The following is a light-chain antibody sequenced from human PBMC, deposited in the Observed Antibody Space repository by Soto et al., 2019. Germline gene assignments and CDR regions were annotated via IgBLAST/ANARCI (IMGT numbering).Light chain of an antibody. CDR3: QQYNNWPPVT. CDR1: QSVSSN. J-gene: IGKJ1*01. CDR2: GAS. V-gene: IGKV3-15*01. Sequence: EIEVTQSPATLSVSPGERATLSCRAGQSVSSNLAWYQQKPGQAPRLLIYGASTRATGIPARFSGSGPGTEFTLIISSLQSEDFAVYYCQQYNNWPPVTFGQGTKVDIK.